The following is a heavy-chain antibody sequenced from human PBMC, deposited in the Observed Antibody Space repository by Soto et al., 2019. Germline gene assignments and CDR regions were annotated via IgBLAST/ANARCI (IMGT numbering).Heavy chain of an antibody. CDR1: GGTFSSYT. CDR3: ATSVDNDYLPWVQYYYYMDV. D-gene: IGHD4-17*01. V-gene: IGHV1-69*02. Sequence: QVQLVQSGAEVKKPGSSVKVSCKASGGTFSSYTINWVRQAPGQGLEWMGRIIPILNISNFAERFQGRVTITADKFMTAAYMELSSLRSEDTAVYYCATSVDNDYLPWVQYYYYMDVWCKGTTVTVSS. J-gene: IGHJ6*03. CDR2: IIPILNIS.